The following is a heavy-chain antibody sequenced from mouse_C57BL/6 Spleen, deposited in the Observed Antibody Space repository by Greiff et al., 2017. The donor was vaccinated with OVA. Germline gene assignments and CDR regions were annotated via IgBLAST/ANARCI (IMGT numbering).Heavy chain of an antibody. CDR3: ARQHYGSSPLYYYAMDY. CDR2: IHPNSGST. V-gene: IGHV1-64*01. D-gene: IGHD1-1*01. Sequence: QVQLQQPGAELVKPGASVKLSCKASGYTFTSYWMHWVKQRPGQGLEWIGMIHPNSGSTNYNEKFKSKATLTVDKASSTAYMQLSSLTSEDSAVYYCARQHYGSSPLYYYAMDYWGQGTSVTVSS. CDR1: GYTFTSYW. J-gene: IGHJ4*01.